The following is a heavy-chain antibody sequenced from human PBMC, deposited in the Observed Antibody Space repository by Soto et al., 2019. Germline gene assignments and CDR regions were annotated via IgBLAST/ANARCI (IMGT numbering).Heavy chain of an antibody. J-gene: IGHJ4*02. CDR2: ISGSGGST. CDR3: GAGLRSGWYLLSFDY. D-gene: IGHD6-19*01. Sequence: EVQLLESGGGLVQPGGSLRLSCAASGFTFSSYAMSWVRQAPGKGLEWVSAISGSGGSTYYADSVKGRFTISRDNSKNTLYLQIDSLRAEETAVYYCGAGLRSGWYLLSFDYWGQGTMVTVSS. V-gene: IGHV3-23*01. CDR1: GFTFSSYA.